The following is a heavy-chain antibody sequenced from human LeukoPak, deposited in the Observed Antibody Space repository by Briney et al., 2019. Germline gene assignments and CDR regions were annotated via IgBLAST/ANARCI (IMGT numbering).Heavy chain of an antibody. Sequence: SETLSLTCTVSGGSISSSSYNWGWIRQPPGKGLEWIGSIYYSGSTYYNPSLKSRVTISVDTSKNQFSLKLSSVTAADTAVYNCARLPRQGAARPGVDYWGQGTLVTVSS. CDR3: ARLPRQGAARPGVDY. CDR1: GGSISSSSYN. V-gene: IGHV4-39*01. D-gene: IGHD6-6*01. J-gene: IGHJ4*02. CDR2: IYYSGST.